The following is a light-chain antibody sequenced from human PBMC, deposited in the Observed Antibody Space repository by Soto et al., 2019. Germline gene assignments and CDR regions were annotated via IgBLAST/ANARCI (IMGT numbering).Light chain of an antibody. V-gene: IGKV3-20*01. Sequence: EIVLTQSPGTLSLSPGEGATLSCRASQSVSSNYVAWYQQKPGQAPRLLIYGASSRATGIPDRFSGSGSGTDFTLTISRLDPEDFAVYHCQQYGRSPYTFGQGTKLEIK. CDR3: QQYGRSPYT. CDR1: QSVSSNY. J-gene: IGKJ2*01. CDR2: GAS.